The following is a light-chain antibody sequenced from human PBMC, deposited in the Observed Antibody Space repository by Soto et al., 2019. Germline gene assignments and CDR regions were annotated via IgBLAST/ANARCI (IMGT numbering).Light chain of an antibody. V-gene: IGKV1-39*01. Sequence: DLLMTQSPSSLSASVGDRVTITCRASQTISTYLNWYQQKPGKAPRLLIYDASSLLSGVPSRFSGSGSGTDFTLTIASLQPEDFSTYYCQQSDSTPYTFGQGTKVEI. J-gene: IGKJ2*01. CDR3: QQSDSTPYT. CDR2: DAS. CDR1: QTISTY.